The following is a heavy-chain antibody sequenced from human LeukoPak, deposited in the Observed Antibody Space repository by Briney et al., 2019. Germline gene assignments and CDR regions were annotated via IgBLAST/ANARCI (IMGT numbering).Heavy chain of an antibody. Sequence: GGSLRLSCAASGFTFSSYSMNWVRQAPGKGLEWVSYISSSSTIYYADSVKGRFTISRDNAKNSLYLQMNSLRDEDTAVYYCARDARPLYDFWSGYYPADNYYGMDVWGQGTTVTVSS. CDR3: ARDARPLYDFWSGYYPADNYYGMDV. CDR2: ISSSSTI. CDR1: GFTFSSYS. V-gene: IGHV3-48*02. D-gene: IGHD3-3*01. J-gene: IGHJ6*02.